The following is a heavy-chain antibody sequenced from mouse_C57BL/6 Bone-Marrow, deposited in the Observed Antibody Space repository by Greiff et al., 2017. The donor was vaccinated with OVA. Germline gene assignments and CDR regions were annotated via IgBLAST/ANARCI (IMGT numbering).Heavy chain of an antibody. CDR1: GYTFTSYW. CDR3: AMNGMNAMDY. Sequence: VKLQQPGAELVRPGSSVKLSCKASGYTFTSYWMHWVKQRPIQGLEWIGNIDPSDSETHYNQKFKDKATLTVDKSSSTAYMQLSSLTSEDSAVYYCAMNGMNAMDYWGQGTSVTVSS. CDR2: IDPSDSET. V-gene: IGHV1-52*01. J-gene: IGHJ4*01.